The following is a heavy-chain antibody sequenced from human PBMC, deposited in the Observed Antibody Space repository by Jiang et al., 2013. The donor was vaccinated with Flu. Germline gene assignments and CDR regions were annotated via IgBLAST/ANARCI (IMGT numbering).Heavy chain of an antibody. J-gene: IGHJ4*02. Sequence: PGLVKPSETLSLTCTVSGGSISSYYWSWIRQPPGKGLEWIGYIYYSGSTNYNPSLKSRVTISVDTSKNQFSLKLSSVTAADTAVYYCARGMTTVTPADYWGQGTLVTVSS. D-gene: IGHD4-17*01. V-gene: IGHV4-59*01. CDR2: IYYSGST. CDR3: ARGMTTVTPADY. CDR1: GGSISSYY.